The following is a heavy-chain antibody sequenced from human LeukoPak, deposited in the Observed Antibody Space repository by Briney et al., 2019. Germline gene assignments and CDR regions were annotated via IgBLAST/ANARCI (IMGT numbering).Heavy chain of an antibody. V-gene: IGHV3-30*18. CDR3: AKDFQRWLQLLGPWFDP. CDR2: ISYDGSNK. J-gene: IGHJ5*02. Sequence: GGSLRLSCAASGFTFSSYGMHWVRQAPGKGLEWVAVISYDGSNKYYADSVKGRFTISRDNSKNTLYLQMNSLRAEDTAVYYCAKDFQRWLQLLGPWFDPWGQGTLVTVSS. D-gene: IGHD5-24*01. CDR1: GFTFSSYG.